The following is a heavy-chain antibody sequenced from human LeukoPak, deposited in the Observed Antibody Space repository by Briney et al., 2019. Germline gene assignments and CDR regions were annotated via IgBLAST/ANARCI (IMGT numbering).Heavy chain of an antibody. CDR2: IYYSGST. CDR1: GGSISSGDYY. CDR3: ASWYGSGSYYNYFDY. J-gene: IGHJ4*02. V-gene: IGHV4-30-4*01. Sequence: SETLSLTCTVSGGSISSGDYYWSWIRQPPGKGLEWIGYIYYSGSTYYNPSLKGRVTISVDTSKNQFSLKLSSVTAADTAVYYCASWYGSGSYYNYFDYWGQGTLVTVSS. D-gene: IGHD3-10*01.